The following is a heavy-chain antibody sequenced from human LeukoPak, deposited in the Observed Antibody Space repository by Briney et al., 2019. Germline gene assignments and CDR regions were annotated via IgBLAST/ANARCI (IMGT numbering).Heavy chain of an antibody. J-gene: IGHJ6*03. V-gene: IGHV4-4*07. CDR1: GGSLSSYY. D-gene: IGHD3-3*01. CDR3: AREDYDFWRYYMDV. Sequence: SETLSLTCTVSGGSLSSYYWSWIRQPAGKGLEWIGRIYTSGSTNYNPSLKSRVTMSVDTSKNQFSLKLSSVTAADTAVYYCAREDYDFWRYYMDVWGKGTTVTVSS. CDR2: IYTSGST.